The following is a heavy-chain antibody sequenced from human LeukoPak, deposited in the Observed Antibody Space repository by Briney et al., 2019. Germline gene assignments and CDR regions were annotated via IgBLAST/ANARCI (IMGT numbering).Heavy chain of an antibody. J-gene: IGHJ4*02. CDR3: ARDSYGFNYFDY. CDR1: GGSFSGYY. CDR2: INHSGST. D-gene: IGHD5-18*01. Sequence: PSETLSLTCAVYGGSFSGYYWSWIRQPPGKGLEWIGEINHSGSTNYNPSLKSRVTISVDTSKSQFSLKLSSVTAADTAVYYCARDSYGFNYFDYWGQGTLVTVSS. V-gene: IGHV4-34*01.